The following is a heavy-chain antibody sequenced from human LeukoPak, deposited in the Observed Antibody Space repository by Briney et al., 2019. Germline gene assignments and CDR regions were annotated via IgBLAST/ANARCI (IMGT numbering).Heavy chain of an antibody. CDR3: ARGYSEYYYDSSD. D-gene: IGHD3-22*01. CDR2: IIPIFGTA. Sequence: GASVKVSCKASGGTFNSYAISWVRQAPGQGLEWMGGIIPIFGTANYAQKFQGRVTITADESTSTAYMELSSLRSEDTAVYYCARGYSEYYYDSSDWGQGTLVTVSS. V-gene: IGHV1-69*13. CDR1: GGTFNSYA. J-gene: IGHJ4*02.